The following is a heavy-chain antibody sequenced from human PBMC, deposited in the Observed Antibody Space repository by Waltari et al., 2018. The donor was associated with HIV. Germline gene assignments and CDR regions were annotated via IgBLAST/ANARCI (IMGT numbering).Heavy chain of an antibody. V-gene: IGHV3-48*03. CDR1: GFTFSSYE. J-gene: IGHJ3*02. CDR3: ARVWARCAFDI. D-gene: IGHD3-10*01. Sequence: EVQLVASGGGLVQPGGSLRLSCAASGFTFSSYEMNWVRQAPGKGPEWVSYISSSGSTIYYADSVKGRFTISRDNAKNSLYLQMNSLRAEDTAVYYCARVWARCAFDIWGQGTMVTVSS. CDR2: ISSSGSTI.